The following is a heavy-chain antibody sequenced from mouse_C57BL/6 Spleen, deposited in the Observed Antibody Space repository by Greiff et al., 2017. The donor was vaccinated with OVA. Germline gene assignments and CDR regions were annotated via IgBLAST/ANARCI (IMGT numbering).Heavy chain of an antibody. V-gene: IGHV1-53*01. CDR2: INPSNGGT. Sequence: QVQLQQPGAELVMPGASVKLSCKASGYTFTSYWMHWVKQRPGQGLEWIGNINPSNGGTNYNEKFKSKATLTVDKSSSTAYMQLSSLTSEDSAVYYCAREGLRRKGFDYWGQGTTLTVSS. J-gene: IGHJ2*01. CDR1: GYTFTSYW. CDR3: AREGLRRKGFDY. D-gene: IGHD2-4*01.